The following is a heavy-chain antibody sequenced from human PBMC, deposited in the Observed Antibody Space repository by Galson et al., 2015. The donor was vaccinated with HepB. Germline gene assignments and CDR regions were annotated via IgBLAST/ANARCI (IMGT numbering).Heavy chain of an antibody. CDR3: ATVGYSSSSVYYYYYGMDV. V-gene: IGHV1-24*01. CDR2: FDPEDGET. D-gene: IGHD6-6*01. CDR1: GYTLTELS. J-gene: IGHJ6*02. Sequence: SVKVSCKVSGYTLTELSMHWVRQAPGKGLEWMGGFDPEDGETIYAQKFQGRVTMTEDTSTDTAYMELSSLRSEDTAVYYCATVGYSSSSVYYYYYGMDVWGQGTTVTVSS.